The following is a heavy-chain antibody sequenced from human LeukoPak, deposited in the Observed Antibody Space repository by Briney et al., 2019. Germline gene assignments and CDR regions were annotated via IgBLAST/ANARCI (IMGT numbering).Heavy chain of an antibody. CDR1: GFTFSTYG. CDR2: ISGNGIST. J-gene: IGHJ6*03. Sequence: PGGSLRLSCAVSGFTFSTYGMSWVRQAPGKGLEWVSGISGNGISTYYADSVKGRFTISRDNSKSTLYLQMDSLRADDTAVYYCAKEPSWNYYYYYSMDVWGKGTTVTVSS. CDR3: AKEPSWNYYYYYSMDV. V-gene: IGHV3-23*01. D-gene: IGHD1-1*01.